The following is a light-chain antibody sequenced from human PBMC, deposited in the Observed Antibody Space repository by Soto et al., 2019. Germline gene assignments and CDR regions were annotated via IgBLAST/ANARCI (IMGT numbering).Light chain of an antibody. Sequence: IVLTQAPGTLSLYPGERVKLYCRASQSVTTRLAWYPPKPGQAPTLLMSGASNRASGVPVRFSGSGSGTDFTLTITSLEPEDFALYYCQQYGGSPITFGLGTRLAI. V-gene: IGKV3-20*01. CDR2: GAS. CDR1: QSVTTR. J-gene: IGKJ5*01. CDR3: QQYGGSPIT.